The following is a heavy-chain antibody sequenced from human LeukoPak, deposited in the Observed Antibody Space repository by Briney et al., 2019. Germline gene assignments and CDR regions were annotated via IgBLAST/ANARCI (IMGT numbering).Heavy chain of an antibody. Sequence: GGSLRLSCAASGFTFSNYWMHWVRQAPGKGLVWVSRIKGDGSHTIYADSVKGRFTISRDNAKNTLYLQMKSLRAEDTAVYYCVRDWDHFDFDSWGQGTLATVSS. D-gene: IGHD3-9*01. CDR1: GFTFSNYW. J-gene: IGHJ5*01. V-gene: IGHV3-74*01. CDR3: VRDWDHFDFDS. CDR2: IKGDGSHT.